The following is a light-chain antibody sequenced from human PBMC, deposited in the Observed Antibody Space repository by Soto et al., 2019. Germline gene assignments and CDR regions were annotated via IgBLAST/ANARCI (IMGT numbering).Light chain of an antibody. V-gene: IGKV3-15*01. CDR2: GAS. J-gene: IGKJ1*01. CDR3: QQYNNWPLT. CDR1: QSVSSN. Sequence: EIVMTQSPATLSVSPGERATLSCRASQSVSSNLAWYQQKPGQAPRLLIYGASTRATGIPARFSGSGSGTEFTLTISSLQPEDFPVYYCQQYNNWPLTFGQGTKVDIK.